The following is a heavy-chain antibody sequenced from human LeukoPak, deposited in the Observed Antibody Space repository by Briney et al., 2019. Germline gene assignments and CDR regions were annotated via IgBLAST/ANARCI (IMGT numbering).Heavy chain of an antibody. V-gene: IGHV3-30*19. Sequence: GRSLRLSCAASGFIFSTYGMHWVRQAPGKGLEWVAVISYDGSNKYYADSVKGRFTISRDNSKNTLYLQMNSLRAEDTAVYYCARETVQTFDYRGQGTLVTVSS. CDR3: ARETVQTFDY. D-gene: IGHD4-17*01. J-gene: IGHJ4*02. CDR1: GFIFSTYG. CDR2: ISYDGSNK.